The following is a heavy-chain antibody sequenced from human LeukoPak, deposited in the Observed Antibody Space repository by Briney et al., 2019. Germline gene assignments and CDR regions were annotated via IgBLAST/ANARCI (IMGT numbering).Heavy chain of an antibody. D-gene: IGHD1-26*01. CDR1: GGTFSSYA. J-gene: IGHJ4*02. V-gene: IGHV1-69*05. Sequence: SVKVSCKASGGTFSSYAVSWVRQAPGQGLEWMGGIIPMFGTANYAQKFQGRVTITTEESTSTVYMELSSLGSEDTAMYYCARVFARGGEISGSYYYYWGQGTLVTVSS. CDR2: IIPMFGTA. CDR3: ARVFARGGEISGSYYYY.